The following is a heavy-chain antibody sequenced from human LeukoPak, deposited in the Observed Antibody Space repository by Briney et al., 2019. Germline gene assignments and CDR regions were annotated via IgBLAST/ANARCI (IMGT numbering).Heavy chain of an antibody. Sequence: RGESLKISCKGSGYSFITYWIAWVRQMPGKGLEWMGIIYPGDSDTTYSPSFQGQVTISADKSINTAYLQWSSLKASDTAMYYCARRIFLAGSGNSYYFDSWGQGTLVTVSS. J-gene: IGHJ4*02. V-gene: IGHV5-51*01. CDR2: IYPGDSDT. D-gene: IGHD1-26*01. CDR1: GYSFITYW. CDR3: ARRIFLAGSGNSYYFDS.